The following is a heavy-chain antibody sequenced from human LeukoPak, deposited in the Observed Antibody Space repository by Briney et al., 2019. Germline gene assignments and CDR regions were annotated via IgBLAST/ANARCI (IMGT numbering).Heavy chain of an antibody. V-gene: IGHV3-53*01. D-gene: IGHD2-2*02. J-gene: IGHJ4*02. CDR2: IYSGGST. CDR3: VISPNTYYFDY. CDR1: GFTDSSHY. Sequence: GGYLRLSCAASGFTDSSHYMSWVRQAPGKGLEWVSVIYSGGSTYYADSVKGRFTISRDSSKNTLYLQMNSLRAEDTAVYYCVISPNTYYFDYWGQGTLVTVSS.